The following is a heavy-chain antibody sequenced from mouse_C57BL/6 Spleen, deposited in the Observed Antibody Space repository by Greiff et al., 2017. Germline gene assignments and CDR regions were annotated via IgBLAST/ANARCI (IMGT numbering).Heavy chain of an antibody. D-gene: IGHD1-1*01. CDR1: GFNIKDYY. CDR3: LIYGSSYRFAY. V-gene: IGHV14-2*01. CDR2: IDPEDGET. J-gene: IGHJ3*01. Sequence: EVQLQQSGAELVKPGASVKLSCTASGFNIKDYYMHWVKQRTEQGLEWIGRIDPEDGETKYAPKFQGKATITADTSPNTAYLQLSSLTSEDTAGYYFLIYGSSYRFAYWGQGTLVTVSA.